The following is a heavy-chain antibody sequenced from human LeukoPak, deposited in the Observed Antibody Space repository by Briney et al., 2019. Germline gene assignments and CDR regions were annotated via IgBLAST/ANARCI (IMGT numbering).Heavy chain of an antibody. Sequence: GGSLRLSCAASGFTFSSYSMNWVRQAPGRGLEWVSAISGSGGSTYYADSVKGRFTISRDNSKNTLYLQMNSPRAEDTAVYYCAKVGGYYYDSSGYPLDYWGQGTLVTVSS. D-gene: IGHD3-22*01. J-gene: IGHJ4*02. CDR3: AKVGGYYYDSSGYPLDY. V-gene: IGHV3-23*01. CDR2: ISGSGGST. CDR1: GFTFSSYS.